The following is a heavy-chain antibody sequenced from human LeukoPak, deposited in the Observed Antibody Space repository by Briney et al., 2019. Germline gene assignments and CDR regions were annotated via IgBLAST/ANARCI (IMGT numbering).Heavy chain of an antibody. J-gene: IGHJ1*01. CDR1: GYTFTSYY. D-gene: IGHD2-15*01. CDR2: INPSGGSA. Sequence: GASVKVSCKASGYTFTSYYMHWVRQAPGQGLEWMGIINPSGGSASYAQKFQGRITMTRDTSTSTIYMELSSLGSEDTAVYYCARDSCSTTASCYSEYFQHWGQGTLVTVSS. CDR3: ARDSCSTTASCYSEYFQH. V-gene: IGHV1-46*01.